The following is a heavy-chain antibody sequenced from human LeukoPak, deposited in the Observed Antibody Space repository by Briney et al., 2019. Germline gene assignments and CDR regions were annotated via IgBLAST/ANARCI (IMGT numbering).Heavy chain of an antibody. Sequence: SETLSLTCTVSGGSISSSSYYWGWIRQPPGKTLEWIGSIYSSGSTYYNPSLKSRVIIMIDTPKNHFSLTLSSVTAADTAVYYCARSDGYGLVGIWGQGTMVTVSS. V-gene: IGHV4-39*07. CDR1: GGSISSSSYY. D-gene: IGHD5-18*01. CDR2: IYSSGST. CDR3: ARSDGYGLVGI. J-gene: IGHJ3*02.